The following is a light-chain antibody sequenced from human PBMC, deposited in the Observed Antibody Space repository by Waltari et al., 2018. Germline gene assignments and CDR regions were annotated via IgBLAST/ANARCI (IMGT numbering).Light chain of an antibody. Sequence: EIVLTQSPGTLSLSPGERATLSCRASQGVGRSLAWYQQKPGQAPRLLSYGASNRATGSPDRFSGSGSGTDFSLTISMLEPEDFSVYYCQRYVRLPVTFGQGTRVEIK. V-gene: IGKV3-20*01. CDR2: GAS. J-gene: IGKJ1*01. CDR1: QGVGRS. CDR3: QRYVRLPVT.